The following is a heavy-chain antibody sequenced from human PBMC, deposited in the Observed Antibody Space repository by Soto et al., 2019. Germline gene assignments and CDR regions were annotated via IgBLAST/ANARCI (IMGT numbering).Heavy chain of an antibody. V-gene: IGHV4-59*01. CDR1: GGSISSYY. CDR2: IYYSGST. J-gene: IGHJ5*02. Sequence: PSETLSLTCTVSGGSISSYYWSWIRQPPGKGLEWIGYIYYSGSTNYNPSLKSRVTISVDTSKNQFSLKLSSVTAADTAVYYCARDAYSSGINWFDPWGQGTLVTVSS. CDR3: ARDAYSSGINWFDP. D-gene: IGHD6-19*01.